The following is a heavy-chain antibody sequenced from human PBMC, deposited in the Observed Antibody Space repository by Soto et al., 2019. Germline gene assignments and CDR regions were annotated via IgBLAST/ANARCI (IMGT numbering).Heavy chain of an antibody. V-gene: IGHV3-23*01. Sequence: EVQMLASGGGLAQPGGSLRLSCAASGFPCGSYDMTWVRQAPGKGLEWVSTILVDGRTFYVDSVKGRFTISRDNSRNTVYLQMNSLTARDTALYYCAKATATGGGAFDFCGQGTMVTVSS. CDR1: GFPCGSYD. D-gene: IGHD2-8*02. J-gene: IGHJ3*01. CDR3: AKATATGGGAFDF. CDR2: ILVDGRT.